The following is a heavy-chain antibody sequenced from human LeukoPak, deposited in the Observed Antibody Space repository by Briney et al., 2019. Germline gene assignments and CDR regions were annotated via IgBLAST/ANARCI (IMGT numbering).Heavy chain of an antibody. Sequence: PGGSLRLSCAASGFSVSSNYMSWVRPAPGKGLEWVAVIYNSGTTKYADSVKGRFTIARDTSKSTLYLQMNSLRAEDTALYYCAKAIVGVSGLGYWGQGTLVTVSS. CDR1: GFSVSSNY. D-gene: IGHD1-26*01. CDR3: AKAIVGVSGLGY. V-gene: IGHV3-53*01. CDR2: IYNSGTT. J-gene: IGHJ4*02.